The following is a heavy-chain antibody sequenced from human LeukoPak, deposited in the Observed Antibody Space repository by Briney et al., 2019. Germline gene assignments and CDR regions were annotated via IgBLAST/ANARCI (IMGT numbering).Heavy chain of an antibody. Sequence: GGSLRLSCAASGFTFSNYGMTWVRQAPGEGLEWVSSINTTSTYIYYADSVKGRFTISRDNAKDSLDLQMNSLRVEDTAVYYCARFLRTDLVQMVDYWGRGTLVTVSS. D-gene: IGHD5-18*01. CDR2: INTTSTYI. CDR1: GFTFSNYG. CDR3: ARFLRTDLVQMVDY. V-gene: IGHV3-21*01. J-gene: IGHJ4*02.